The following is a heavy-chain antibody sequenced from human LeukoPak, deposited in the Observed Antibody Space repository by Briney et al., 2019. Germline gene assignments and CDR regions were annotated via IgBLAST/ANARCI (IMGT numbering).Heavy chain of an antibody. V-gene: IGHV3-30*18. CDR1: GFTFSSYG. Sequence: GGSLRLSCAASGFTFSSYGMHWVRQAPGKGPEGVAVISYDGSNKYYADSVKGRFTISRDNSKNTLYLQMNSLRAEDTAVYYCAKAHRVYYYYYGMDVWGQGTTVTVSS. D-gene: IGHD1-14*01. J-gene: IGHJ6*02. CDR3: AKAHRVYYYYYGMDV. CDR2: ISYDGSNK.